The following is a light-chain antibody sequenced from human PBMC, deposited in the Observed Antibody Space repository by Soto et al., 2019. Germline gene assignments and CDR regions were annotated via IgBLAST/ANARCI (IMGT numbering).Light chain of an antibody. V-gene: IGKV3-20*01. J-gene: IGKJ2*01. CDR2: GAS. Sequence: EVVLTQSPGTLSLSPGERATLSCRASQSVSSSYLAWYHQKPGQAPRLLISGASSRATGIPDRFSGSGSGTDFTLTISRLEPEDFAVYYCQQYYSSPYTFGQGTKLEIK. CDR1: QSVSSSY. CDR3: QQYYSSPYT.